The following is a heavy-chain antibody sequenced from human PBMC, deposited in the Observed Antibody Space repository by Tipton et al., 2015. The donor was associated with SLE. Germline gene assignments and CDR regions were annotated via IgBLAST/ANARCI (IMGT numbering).Heavy chain of an antibody. CDR2: FYYSGNT. V-gene: IGHV4-39*07. CDR3: ARDYYDSRGYTLFDY. J-gene: IGHJ4*02. D-gene: IGHD3-22*01. CDR1: AYSISSSSYY. Sequence: TLSLTCSVSAYSISSSSYYWGWIRQPPGKGLEWIGTFYYSGNTYFNPSLKSRVTISVDTSKNQFSLRLSSVTAADTAVYYCARDYYDSRGYTLFDYWGQGALVTVSS.